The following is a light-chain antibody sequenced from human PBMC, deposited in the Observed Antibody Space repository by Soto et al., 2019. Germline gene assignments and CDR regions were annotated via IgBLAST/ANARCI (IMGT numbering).Light chain of an antibody. CDR1: SSDVGGYNY. CDR3: SSYAGSPHVV. V-gene: IGLV2-8*01. J-gene: IGLJ2*01. CDR2: EVS. Sequence: QSALTQPPSASGSPGQSVTISCTGTSSDVGGYNYVSCYQQHPGKAPKLLIYEVSKRPSGVPDRFSGSKSGNTASLTVSGLQAEDEADYYCSSYAGSPHVVFGGGTKLTVL.